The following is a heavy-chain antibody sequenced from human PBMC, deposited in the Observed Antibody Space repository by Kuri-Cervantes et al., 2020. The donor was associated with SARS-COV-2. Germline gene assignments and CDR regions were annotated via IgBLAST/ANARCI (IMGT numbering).Heavy chain of an antibody. V-gene: IGHV4-34*01. Sequence: SETLSLTCAVYGGSFSGYYWSWIRQPPGKGLEWIGEINHSGSTNYNPSLKSRVTISVDRSKNQFSLKLSSVTAADTAVYYCAREGYCSGGSCSRNYGMDVWGQGTTVTVSS. J-gene: IGHJ6*02. D-gene: IGHD2-15*01. CDR2: INHSGST. CDR3: AREGYCSGGSCSRNYGMDV. CDR1: GGSFSGYY.